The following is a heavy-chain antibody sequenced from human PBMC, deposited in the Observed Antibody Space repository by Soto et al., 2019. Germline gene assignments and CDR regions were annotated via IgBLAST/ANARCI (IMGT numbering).Heavy chain of an antibody. CDR2: ISSDGNNR. V-gene: IGHV3-30-3*01. D-gene: IGHD2-15*01. CDR3: ARQVA. J-gene: IGHJ5*02. Sequence: QVQLVESGGGVVRPGKSLRRSCAASAFTFSTYVMHWVRQAPGKGLYWVAVISSDGNNRYYADSVKGRFTISRDNSKNMLYLQMNSLRGEDTAVDYCARQVAWGQGTLVTVSS. CDR1: AFTFSTYV.